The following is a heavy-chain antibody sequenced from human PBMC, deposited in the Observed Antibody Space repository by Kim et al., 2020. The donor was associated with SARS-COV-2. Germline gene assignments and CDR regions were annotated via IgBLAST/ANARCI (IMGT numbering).Heavy chain of an antibody. CDR1: GFSFTTHA. D-gene: IGHD3-10*01. Sequence: GGSLRLSCAASGFSFTTHAMIWVRQAPGKGLEWVSGISDNGGFKYCADSVKGRFTISRDNFKNTVYLQMNSLRTEDTAVYFCAKARGSGSHTGHHFDSWGQGTLVTVSS. CDR2: ISDNGGFK. J-gene: IGHJ4*02. CDR3: AKARGSGSHTGHHFDS. V-gene: IGHV3-23*01.